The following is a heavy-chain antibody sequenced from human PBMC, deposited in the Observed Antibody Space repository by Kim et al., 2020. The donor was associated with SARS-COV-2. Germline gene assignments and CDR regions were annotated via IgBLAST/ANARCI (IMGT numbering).Heavy chain of an antibody. D-gene: IGHD3-16*01. CDR2: SYK. J-gene: IGHJ4*02. Sequence: SYKNYVDSWQGRVPISRDNSKNALYLQMHSLRVEDTAVYYCARGGRADYWGQGTLVTVSS. CDR3: ARGGRADY. V-gene: IGHV3-11*05.